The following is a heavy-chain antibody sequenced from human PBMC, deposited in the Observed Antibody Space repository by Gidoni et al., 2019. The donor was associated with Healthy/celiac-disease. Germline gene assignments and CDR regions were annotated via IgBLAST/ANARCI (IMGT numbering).Heavy chain of an antibody. Sequence: EVQLLESGGGLVQPGGSLRLSCAASGFTFSSYAMSWVRQAPGKGLEWASAISGSGGSTYYADSVKGRFTISRDNSKNTLYLQMNSLRAEDTAVYYCANPTGSGSYYEYYFDYWGQGTLVTVSS. CDR2: ISGSGGST. D-gene: IGHD3-10*01. J-gene: IGHJ4*02. CDR1: GFTFSSYA. V-gene: IGHV3-23*01. CDR3: ANPTGSGSYYEYYFDY.